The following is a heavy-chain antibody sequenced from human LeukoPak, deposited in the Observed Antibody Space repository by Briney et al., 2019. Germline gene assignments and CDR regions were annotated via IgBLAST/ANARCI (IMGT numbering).Heavy chain of an antibody. D-gene: IGHD2-15*01. V-gene: IGHV3-9*01. CDR3: AKEYCSGGSCRDAFDI. J-gene: IGHJ3*02. Sequence: PGGSLRLSCAASGFTFDDYAMHWVRQAPGKGLEWVSGISWNSGSIGYADSVKGRFTISRDNAKNSLYLQMNSLRAEDTALYYCAKEYCSGGSCRDAFDIWGQGTMVTVSS. CDR2: ISWNSGSI. CDR1: GFTFDDYA.